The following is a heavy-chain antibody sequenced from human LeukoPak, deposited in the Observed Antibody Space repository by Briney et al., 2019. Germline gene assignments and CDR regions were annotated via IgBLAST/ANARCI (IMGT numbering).Heavy chain of an antibody. V-gene: IGHV4-59*08. J-gene: IGHJ3*02. CDR2: IYYSGST. Sequence: SETLSLTRTVSGGSISSYYWSWIRQPPGKGLEWIGYIYYSGSTNYNPSLKSRVTISVDTSKNQFSLKLSSVTAADTAVYYCAAHFGGYDAFDIWGQGTMVTVSS. D-gene: IGHD2-21*01. CDR1: GGSISSYY. CDR3: AAHFGGYDAFDI.